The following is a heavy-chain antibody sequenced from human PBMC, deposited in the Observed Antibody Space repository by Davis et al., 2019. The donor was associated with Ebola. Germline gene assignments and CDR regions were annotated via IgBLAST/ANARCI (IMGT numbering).Heavy chain of an antibody. D-gene: IGHD2-15*01. CDR1: GGSISSYY. Sequence: PSETLSLTCTVSGGSISSYYWSWIRQPAGKGLEWIGRIYTSGSTNYNPSLKSRVTMSVDTSKNQFSLKLSSVTAADTAVYYCARERADIVVVVAATPTDYYYGMDVWGQGTTVTVSS. CDR2: IYTSGST. CDR3: ARERADIVVVVAATPTDYYYGMDV. J-gene: IGHJ6*02. V-gene: IGHV4-4*07.